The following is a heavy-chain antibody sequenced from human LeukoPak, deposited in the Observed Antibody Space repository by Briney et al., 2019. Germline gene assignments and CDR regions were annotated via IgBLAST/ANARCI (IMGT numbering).Heavy chain of an antibody. CDR1: GYTLAELS. CDR2: IRAYNGNT. Sequence: ASVKVSCKVSGYTLAELSMHWVRPAPGQGLEWMGWIRAYNGNTNYAQKLQGRVTMTTDTSTSTAYMELRSLRSDDTAVYYCARDLPYSSGWYGPHYWGQGTLVTVSS. D-gene: IGHD6-19*01. CDR3: ARDLPYSSGWYGPHY. J-gene: IGHJ4*02. V-gene: IGHV1-18*01.